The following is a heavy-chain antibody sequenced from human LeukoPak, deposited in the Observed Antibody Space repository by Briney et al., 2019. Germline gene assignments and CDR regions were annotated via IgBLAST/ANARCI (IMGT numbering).Heavy chain of an antibody. V-gene: IGHV3-23*01. CDR3: AKDYYDSSGFDAFDI. J-gene: IGHJ3*02. Sequence: QPGGSLRLSCAATGFTFSSYAMSWVRQAPGKGLEWVSAISGSGSSTYYADAVKGRFTISRDNSKNTLYLQMNSLRAEDTAVYYCAKDYYDSSGFDAFDIWGQGTMVTVSS. D-gene: IGHD3-22*01. CDR1: GFTFSSYA. CDR2: ISGSGSST.